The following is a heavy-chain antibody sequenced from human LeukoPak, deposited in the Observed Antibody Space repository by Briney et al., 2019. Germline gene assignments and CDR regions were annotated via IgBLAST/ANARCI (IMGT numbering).Heavy chain of an antibody. D-gene: IGHD3-22*01. CDR2: INHSGST. CDR3: ASRHDSSGYAVCY. CDR1: GGSFSGYY. J-gene: IGHJ4*02. Sequence: SETLSLTCAVYGGSFSGYYWSWIRQLPGKGLEWIGEINHSGSTNYNPSLKSRVTISVDTSKNQFSLKLSSVTAADTAVYYCASRHDSSGYAVCYWGQGTLVTVSS. V-gene: IGHV4-34*01.